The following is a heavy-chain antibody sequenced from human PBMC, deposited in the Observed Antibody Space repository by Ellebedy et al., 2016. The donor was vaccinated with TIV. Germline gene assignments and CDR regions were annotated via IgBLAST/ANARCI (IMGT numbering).Heavy chain of an antibody. CDR3: ARQYSNYGYYYYYYMDV. Sequence: SETLSLXCTVSGGSISSGGYYWSWIRQHPGKGLEWIGYIYYSGSTYYNPSLKSRVTISVDTSKNQFSLKLSSVTAADTAVYYCARQYSNYGYYYYYYMDVWGKGTTVTVSS. D-gene: IGHD4-11*01. CDR2: IYYSGST. J-gene: IGHJ6*03. CDR1: GGSISSGGYY. V-gene: IGHV4-31*03.